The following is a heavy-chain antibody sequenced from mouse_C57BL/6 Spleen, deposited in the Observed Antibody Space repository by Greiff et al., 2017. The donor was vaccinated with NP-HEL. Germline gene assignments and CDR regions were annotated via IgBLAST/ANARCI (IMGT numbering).Heavy chain of an antibody. CDR1: GYTFTDYE. Sequence: QVQLKQSGAELVRPGASVTLSCKASGYTFTDYEMHWVKQTPVHGLEWIGAIDPETGGTAYNQKFKGKAILTADKSSSTAYMELRSLTSEDSAVYYCTSRIYYYGSAWFAYWGQGTLVTVSA. D-gene: IGHD1-1*01. CDR2: IDPETGGT. V-gene: IGHV1-15*01. J-gene: IGHJ3*01. CDR3: TSRIYYYGSAWFAY.